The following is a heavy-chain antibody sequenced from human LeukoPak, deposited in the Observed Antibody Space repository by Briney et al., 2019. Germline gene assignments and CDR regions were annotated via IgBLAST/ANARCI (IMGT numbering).Heavy chain of an antibody. D-gene: IGHD5-24*01. CDR2: INPEGSQT. Sequence: GGSLRLSCAASGFTFSSSWMNWVRQAPGKGLQWVGNINPEGSQTRFVDSVMGRFTMSKDNAKNALYLQMNNLRVEGTAVFYCAAWTDRGYNFWGQGTVVTVSS. CDR1: GFTFSSSW. CDR3: AAWTDRGYNF. J-gene: IGHJ4*02. V-gene: IGHV3-7*01.